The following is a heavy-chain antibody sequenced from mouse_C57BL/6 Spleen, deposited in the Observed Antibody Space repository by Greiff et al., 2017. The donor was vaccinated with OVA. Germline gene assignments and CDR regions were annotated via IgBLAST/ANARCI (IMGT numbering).Heavy chain of an antibody. J-gene: IGHJ2*01. D-gene: IGHD2-1*01. CDR2: IYPGSGNT. CDR3: ARLSDLLRCYFDY. Sequence: VQLQQSGAELVRPGASVKLSCKASGYTFTDYYINWVKQRPGQGLEWIARIYPGSGNTHYNEKFKGKATLTAEKSSSTAYMQLSSLTSEDSAVYFCARLSDLLRCYFDYWGQGTTLTVSS. CDR1: GYTFTDYY. V-gene: IGHV1-76*01.